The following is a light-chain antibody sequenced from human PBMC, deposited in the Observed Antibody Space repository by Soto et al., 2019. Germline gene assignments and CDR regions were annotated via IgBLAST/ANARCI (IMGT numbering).Light chain of an antibody. V-gene: IGKV3-20*01. CDR2: GAS. Sequence: VLTQSPGTLSLSPGERAAISCRASQSISSSYLAWYQHKPGQAPRLLIYGASSRATGIPHRFSGSGSGTDFTLTISRLEPEDCGVYYCQQYDGSPPYTFGHGTRLEIK. CDR1: QSISSSY. CDR3: QQYDGSPPYT. J-gene: IGKJ2*01.